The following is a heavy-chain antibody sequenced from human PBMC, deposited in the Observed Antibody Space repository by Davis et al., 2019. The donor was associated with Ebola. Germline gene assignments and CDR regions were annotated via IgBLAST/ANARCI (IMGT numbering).Heavy chain of an antibody. CDR3: ARGGSWGLGGEDY. Sequence: GGSLRLSCAASGFTFDDYGMSWVRQAPGKGLEWVSGINWNGGSTGYAGSVKGRFTISRDNAKNSLYLQMNSLRAEDTAVYYCARGGSWGLGGEDYWGQGTLVTVSS. D-gene: IGHD1-26*01. J-gene: IGHJ4*02. CDR2: INWNGGST. V-gene: IGHV3-20*04. CDR1: GFTFDDYG.